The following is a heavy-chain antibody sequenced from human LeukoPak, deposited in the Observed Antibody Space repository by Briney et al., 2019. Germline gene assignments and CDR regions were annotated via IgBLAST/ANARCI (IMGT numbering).Heavy chain of an antibody. Sequence: ASVTVSCKASGYTFTSYSITWVRQAPGQGLEWMGWISSYNGNTHYEQKFQGRVTMTTDTSTNIAYMELRSLRSDDTAVYYCARDHSFGNHRGWLDPWGQGTLVTVSS. CDR2: ISSYNGNT. CDR1: GYTFTSYS. V-gene: IGHV1-18*01. CDR3: ARDHSFGNHRGWLDP. J-gene: IGHJ5*02. D-gene: IGHD1-14*01.